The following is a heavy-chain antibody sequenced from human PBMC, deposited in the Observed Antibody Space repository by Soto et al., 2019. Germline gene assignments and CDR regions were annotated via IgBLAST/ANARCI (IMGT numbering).Heavy chain of an antibody. V-gene: IGHV3-23*01. CDR1: GFTFSSYA. CDR2: ISGSGGST. D-gene: IGHD3-10*01. CDR3: ARAPVTYYYGSGSYLPSYYYYYYMDV. Sequence: GGSLRLSCAASGFTFSSYAMSWVRQAPGKGLEWVSAISGSGGSTYYADSVKGRFTISRDNSKNTLYLQMNSLRAEDTAVYYCARAPVTYYYGSGSYLPSYYYYYYMDVWGKGTTVTVSS. J-gene: IGHJ6*03.